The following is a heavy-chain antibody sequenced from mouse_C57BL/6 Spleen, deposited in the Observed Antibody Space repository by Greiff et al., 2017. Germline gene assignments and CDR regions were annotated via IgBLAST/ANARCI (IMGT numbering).Heavy chain of an antibody. CDR3: ARKGIYYDYDGVDY. CDR2: IDPSDSYT. V-gene: IGHV1-69*01. D-gene: IGHD2-4*01. CDR1: GYTFTSYW. Sequence: QVHVKQPGAELVMPGASVKLSCKASGYTFTSYWMHWVKQRPGQGLEWIGEIDPSDSYTNYNQKFKGKSTLTVDKSSSTAYMQLSSLTSEDSAVYYCARKGIYYDYDGVDYWGQGTTLTVSS. J-gene: IGHJ2*01.